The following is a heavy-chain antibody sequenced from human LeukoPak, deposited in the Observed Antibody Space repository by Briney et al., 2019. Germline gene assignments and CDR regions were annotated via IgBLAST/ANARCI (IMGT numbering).Heavy chain of an antibody. CDR3: AGNIQLWSPGGAFDI. D-gene: IGHD5-18*01. CDR2: INPNSGGT. V-gene: IGHV1-2*02. CDR1: GYTFTGYY. Sequence: ASVKVSCKASGYTFTGYYMHWVRQAPGQGLEWMGWINPNSGGTNYAQKFQGRVTMTRDTSISTAYMELSRLRSDDTAVYYCAGNIQLWSPGGAFDIWGQGTMVTVSS. J-gene: IGHJ3*02.